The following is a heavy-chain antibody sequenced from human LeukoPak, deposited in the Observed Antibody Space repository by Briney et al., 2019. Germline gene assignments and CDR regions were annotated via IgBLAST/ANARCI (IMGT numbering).Heavy chain of an antibody. D-gene: IGHD3-22*01. CDR3: ARGANYYDSSGYSATFDY. CDR2: INHSGST. CDR1: GGSFSGYY. Sequence: SETLSLTCAVYGGSFSGYYWSWIRQPPGRGLEWIGEINHSGSTNYNPSLKSRVTISVDKSKNQFSLKLSSVTAADTAVYYCARGANYYDSSGYSATFDYWGQGTLVTVSS. V-gene: IGHV4-34*01. J-gene: IGHJ4*02.